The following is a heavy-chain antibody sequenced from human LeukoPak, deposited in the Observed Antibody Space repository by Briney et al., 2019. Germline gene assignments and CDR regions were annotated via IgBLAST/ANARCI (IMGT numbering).Heavy chain of an antibody. V-gene: IGHV4-34*01. J-gene: IGHJ4*02. CDR1: GGSFSGYY. D-gene: IGHD6-19*01. CDR2: IYYGGGT. Sequence: SETLSLTCAVYGGSFSGYYWSWIRQPPGKGLEWVGSIYYGGGTYYNPSLKSRVTISVDTSKTQFSLKVRSVTAADTAVYYCARANMQWLIRRGLFDCWGQGTLVTVSS. CDR3: ARANMQWLIRRGLFDC.